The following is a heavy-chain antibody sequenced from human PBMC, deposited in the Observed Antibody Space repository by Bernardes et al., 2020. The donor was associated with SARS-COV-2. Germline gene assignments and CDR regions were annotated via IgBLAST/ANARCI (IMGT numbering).Heavy chain of an antibody. V-gene: IGHV4-59*01. CDR3: ARGPPRGDGFDI. Sequence: SETLSLTCTVSGGSISSYYWSWIRQPPGKGLEWIGYIYYSGSTNYNPSLKSRVTISVDTSKNQFSLKLSSVTAADTAVYYCARGPPRGDGFDIWGQGTLVTVSS. CDR1: GGSISSYY. D-gene: IGHD2-21*02. J-gene: IGHJ4*02. CDR2: IYYSGST.